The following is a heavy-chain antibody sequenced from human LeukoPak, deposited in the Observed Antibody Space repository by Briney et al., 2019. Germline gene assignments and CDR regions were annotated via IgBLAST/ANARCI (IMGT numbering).Heavy chain of an antibody. V-gene: IGHV3-48*01. CDR1: GFTFSSYS. J-gene: IGHJ4*02. CDR2: ISSSSSTI. CDR3: AKAVVVVPAATPFDY. D-gene: IGHD2-2*01. Sequence: GGSLRLSCAASGFTFSSYSMNWVRQAPGKGLEWVSYISSSSSTIYYADSVKGRFTISRDNAKNSLYLQMNSLRAEDTALFYCAKAVVVVPAATPFDYWGLGTLVTVSS.